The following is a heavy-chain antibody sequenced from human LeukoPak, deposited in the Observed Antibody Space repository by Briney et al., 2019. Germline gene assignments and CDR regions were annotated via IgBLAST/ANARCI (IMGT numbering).Heavy chain of an antibody. D-gene: IGHD3-22*01. CDR3: ARGFYDGSGNSSPFDY. Sequence: SETLSLTSTVSGDSTSGHYWSWIRQPPGKGLEWIAYIHSTGSTNYNPSLKSRVTISVDTSKNQFSLKLSSMTAADTAVYYCARGFYDGSGNSSPFDYWGQGTLVTVSS. J-gene: IGHJ4*02. V-gene: IGHV4-59*11. CDR2: IHSTGST. CDR1: GDSTSGHY.